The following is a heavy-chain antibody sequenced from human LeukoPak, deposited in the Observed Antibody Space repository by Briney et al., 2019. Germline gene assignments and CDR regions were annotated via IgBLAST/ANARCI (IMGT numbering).Heavy chain of an antibody. D-gene: IGHD3-22*01. CDR3: ARDRLLFGGSGYYFYWFDP. J-gene: IGHJ5*02. CDR2: IYTSGST. Sequence: PSETLSLTCTVSGGSISSYYWSWIRQPAGKGLEWIGRIYTSGSTNYNPSLKSRVTMSVDTSKNQFSLKLSSVTAADTAVYYCARDRLLFGGSGYYFYWFDPWGQGTLVTVSS. CDR1: GGSISSYY. V-gene: IGHV4-4*07.